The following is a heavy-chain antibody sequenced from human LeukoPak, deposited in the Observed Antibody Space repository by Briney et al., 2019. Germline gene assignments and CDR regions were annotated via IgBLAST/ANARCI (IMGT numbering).Heavy chain of an antibody. CDR2: VNPNSGGT. CDR1: GYTFTGYY. CDR3: ARVSMNDAFDI. J-gene: IGHJ3*02. V-gene: IGHV1-2*06. Sequence: ASVKVSCKASGYTFTGYYMHWVRQAPGQGLEWMGRVNPNSGGTNYAQKFQGRVTMTRDTSISTAYMELSRLRSDDTAVYYCARVSMNDAFDIWGQGTMVTVSS. D-gene: IGHD2/OR15-2a*01.